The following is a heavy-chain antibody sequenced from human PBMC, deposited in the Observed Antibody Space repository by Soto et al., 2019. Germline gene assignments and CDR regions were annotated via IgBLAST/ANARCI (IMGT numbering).Heavy chain of an antibody. CDR3: ARGEIAADWYWFDP. CDR1: GFTFSSYS. V-gene: IGHV3-21*01. Sequence: EVQLVESGGGLVKPGGSLRLSCAASGFTFSSYSMNWVRQAPGKGLEWVSSISSSSSYIYYDDSVKGRFTISRDNAKNSLYLQMNSLRAEDTAVYYCARGEIAADWYWFDPWGQGTLVTVSS. J-gene: IGHJ5*02. CDR2: ISSSSSYI. D-gene: IGHD6-13*01.